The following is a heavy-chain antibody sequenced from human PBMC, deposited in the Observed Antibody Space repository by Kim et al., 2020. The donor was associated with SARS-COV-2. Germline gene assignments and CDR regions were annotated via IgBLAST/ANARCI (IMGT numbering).Heavy chain of an antibody. D-gene: IGHD3-22*01. CDR3: AGYDSSGHYRRIYGMDV. Sequence: GGSLRLSCGASGFTFGNYAMHWVRQAPGKGLEWVAVIWYDGNNKYYADSMKGRFTISRDNSKNTLYLQMNNLTAEDTAVYYCAGYDSSGHYRRIYGMDVWGQGTTVTVSS. CDR1: GFTFGNYA. V-gene: IGHV3-33*01. CDR2: IWYDGNNK. J-gene: IGHJ6*02.